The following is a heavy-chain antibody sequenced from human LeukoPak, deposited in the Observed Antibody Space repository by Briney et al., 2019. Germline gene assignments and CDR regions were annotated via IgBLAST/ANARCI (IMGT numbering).Heavy chain of an antibody. CDR3: ARDGGIGYSSSWYGWFDP. D-gene: IGHD6-13*01. CDR1: GGSISSYY. Sequence: SETLSLTCTVSGGSISSYYWSWIRQPAGKGLEWIGRIYTSGSTNYNPSLKSRVTMSVDTSKNQFSLKLSSVTAADTAVYYCARDGGIGYSSSWYGWFDPWGQGTLVTVSS. J-gene: IGHJ5*02. V-gene: IGHV4-4*07. CDR2: IYTSGST.